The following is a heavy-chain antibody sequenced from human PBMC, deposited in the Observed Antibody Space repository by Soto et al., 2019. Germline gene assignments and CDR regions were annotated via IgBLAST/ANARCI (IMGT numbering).Heavy chain of an antibody. V-gene: IGHV3-7*05. J-gene: IGHJ6*02. Sequence: EVRLMESGGGLVQPGGSLRLSCAASGFTFSGYWMSWARQAPGKGLEWVANIKQDGSEKYSVDSVKGRFTISRDNAQDSLHLQMNSLRVEDTAIYYCARDSGSGFFGQDYWGMDVWGQGTTVIVSS. D-gene: IGHD6-19*01. CDR2: IKQDGSEK. CDR1: GFTFSGYW. CDR3: ARDSGSGFFGQDYWGMDV.